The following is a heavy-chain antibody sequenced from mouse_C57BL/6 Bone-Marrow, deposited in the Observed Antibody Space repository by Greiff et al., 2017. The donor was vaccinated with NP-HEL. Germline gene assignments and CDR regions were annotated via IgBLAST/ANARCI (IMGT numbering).Heavy chain of an antibody. V-gene: IGHV5-4*01. D-gene: IGHD1-1*01. CDR3: ARESGYYYGSRGFAY. Sequence: EVQGVESGGGLVKPGGSLKLSCAASGFTFSSYAMSWVRQTPEKRLEWVATISDGGSYTYYPDNVKGRFTISRDNAKNNLYLQMSHLKSEDTAMYYCARESGYYYGSRGFAYWGQGTLVTVSA. CDR1: GFTFSSYA. J-gene: IGHJ3*01. CDR2: ISDGGSYT.